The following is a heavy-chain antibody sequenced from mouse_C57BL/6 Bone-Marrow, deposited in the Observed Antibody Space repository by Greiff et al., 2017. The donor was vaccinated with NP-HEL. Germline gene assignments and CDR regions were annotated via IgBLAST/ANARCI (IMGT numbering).Heavy chain of an antibody. V-gene: IGHV1-64*01. CDR2: IHPNSGST. Sequence: QVQLQQSGAELVKPGASVKLSCKASGYTFTSYWMHWVKQRPGQGLEWIGMIHPNSGSTNYNEKFKSKATLTVDKSSSTAYMQLSSLTSEDSAVYYCARTDYGRRAMDYWGQGTSVTVSS. J-gene: IGHJ4*01. CDR3: ARTDYGRRAMDY. D-gene: IGHD1-1*01. CDR1: GYTFTSYW.